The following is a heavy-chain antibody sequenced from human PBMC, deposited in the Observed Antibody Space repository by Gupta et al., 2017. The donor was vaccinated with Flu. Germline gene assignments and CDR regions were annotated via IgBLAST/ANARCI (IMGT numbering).Heavy chain of an antibody. V-gene: IGHV4-61*02. J-gene: IGHJ3*02. Sequence: QVQLQESGPGLVKPSQTLSLTCTVSGGSISSGSYYWSWIRQPAGKGLEWIGRIYTSGSTNYNPSLKSRVTISVDTSKNQFSLKLSSVTAADTAVYYCARRWIQLRGVSGAFDIWGQGTMATVSS. CDR2: IYTSGST. D-gene: IGHD5-18*01. CDR3: ARRWIQLRGVSGAFDI. CDR1: GGSISSGSYY.